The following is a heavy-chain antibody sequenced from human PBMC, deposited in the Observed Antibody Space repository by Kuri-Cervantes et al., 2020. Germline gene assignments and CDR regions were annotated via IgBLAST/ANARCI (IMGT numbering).Heavy chain of an antibody. Sequence: GESLKISCAASGFSISDYHLSWIRQAPRKGLEWVSSISSSGRVIYYAGSVKGRFTISRDNAKNSLFLQLSTLRAEDTAMYYCARDLLYGDYVFDYWGQGTLVTVSS. CDR2: ISSSGRVI. D-gene: IGHD4-17*01. V-gene: IGHV3-11*01. CDR3: ARDLLYGDYVFDY. J-gene: IGHJ4*02. CDR1: GFSISDYH.